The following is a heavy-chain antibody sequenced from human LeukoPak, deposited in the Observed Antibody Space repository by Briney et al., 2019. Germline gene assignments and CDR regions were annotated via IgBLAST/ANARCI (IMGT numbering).Heavy chain of an antibody. Sequence: TSETLSLTCTASGGSISSGGYYWSWIRQHPGKGLEWIGYIYYSGSTYYNPSLKSRVTISVDTSKNQFSLKLSSVTAADTAVYYCARPHDSNDAFDIWGQGTMVTVSS. CDR1: GGSISSGGYY. J-gene: IGHJ3*02. V-gene: IGHV4-31*03. CDR3: ARPHDSNDAFDI. D-gene: IGHD3-22*01. CDR2: IYYSGST.